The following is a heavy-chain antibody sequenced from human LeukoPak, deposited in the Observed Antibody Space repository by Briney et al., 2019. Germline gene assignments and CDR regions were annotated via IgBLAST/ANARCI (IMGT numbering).Heavy chain of an antibody. J-gene: IGHJ4*02. CDR1: GFXFSSYG. Sequence: GRSLRLSCAASGFXFSSYGMHWVRQAPGKGLEWVAVISYDGSNKYYADSVKGRFTISRDNSKNTLYLQMNSLRAEDTAVYYCAKLPPPYGGNLDYFDYWGQGTLVTVSS. D-gene: IGHD4-23*01. CDR2: ISYDGSNK. V-gene: IGHV3-30*18. CDR3: AKLPPPYGGNLDYFDY.